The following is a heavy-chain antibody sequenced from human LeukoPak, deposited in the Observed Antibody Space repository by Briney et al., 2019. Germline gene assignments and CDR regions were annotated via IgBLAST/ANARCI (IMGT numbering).Heavy chain of an antibody. CDR3: ARNKEGKSLDY. CDR2: MNPKRGDT. V-gene: IGHV1-2*02. Sequence: ASVTVSCKASAYTFTDYYIHWVRQAPGQGLEWMAWMNPKRGDTSYTQKFQGRVTMTRDTSISTAYMELSRLRFDDTAVYYCARNKEGKSLDYWGQGTLVTVSS. J-gene: IGHJ4*02. CDR1: AYTFTDYY.